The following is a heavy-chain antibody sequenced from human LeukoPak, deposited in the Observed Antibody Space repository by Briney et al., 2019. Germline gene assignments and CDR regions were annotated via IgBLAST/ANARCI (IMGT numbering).Heavy chain of an antibody. CDR3: AKARSQLWFFWWY. J-gene: IGHJ4*02. D-gene: IGHD5-18*01. Sequence: GGSLRLSCAASGFTFSSYAMGWVRQAPGKGLEWVSAISGSGGSTYYADSVKGRFTISRDNSKNTLYLQMNSLRAEDTAVYYCAKARSQLWFFWWYWGQGTLVTVSS. CDR1: GFTFSSYA. V-gene: IGHV3-23*01. CDR2: ISGSGGST.